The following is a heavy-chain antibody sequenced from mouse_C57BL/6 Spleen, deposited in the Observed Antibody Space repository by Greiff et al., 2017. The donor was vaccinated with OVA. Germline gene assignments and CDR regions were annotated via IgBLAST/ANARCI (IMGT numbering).Heavy chain of an antibody. V-gene: IGHV1-50*01. CDR3: ARHYYGSSRYCDV. CDR2: IDPSDSYT. Sequence: VQLQQPGAELVKPGASVKLSCKASGYTFTSYWMQWVKQRPGQGLEWIGEIDPSDSYTNYNQKFKGKATLTVDTSSSTAYMQLSSLTSEDSAVYYCARHYYGSSRYCDVWGTGTTVTVSS. J-gene: IGHJ1*03. D-gene: IGHD1-1*01. CDR1: GYTFTSYW.